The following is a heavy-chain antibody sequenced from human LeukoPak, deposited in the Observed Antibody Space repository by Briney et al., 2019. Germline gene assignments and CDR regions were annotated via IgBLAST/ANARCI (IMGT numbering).Heavy chain of an antibody. CDR3: ARDGYCSSTSCHKSWFDP. CDR1: GYTFTSYG. CDR2: ISAYNGNT. Sequence: ASVKVSCKASGYTFTSYGISWVRQAPGQGLEWMGWISAYNGNTNYAQKLQGRVTMTTDTSTSTAYMELRSLRSDDTAVYYCARDGYCSSTSCHKSWFDPWGQGTLVTVSS. V-gene: IGHV1-18*01. D-gene: IGHD2-2*02. J-gene: IGHJ5*02.